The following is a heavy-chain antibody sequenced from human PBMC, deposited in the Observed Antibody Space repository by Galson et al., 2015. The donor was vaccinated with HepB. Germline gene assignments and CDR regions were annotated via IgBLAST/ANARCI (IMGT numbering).Heavy chain of an antibody. J-gene: IGHJ6*02. CDR3: ARFHFAAAANTSSYYFGLDF. V-gene: IGHV2-70*11. D-gene: IGHD6-13*01. CDR2: IDWDDDK. Sequence: ALVKPPQTLTLTCTFSGFSLRSSGMCVTWIRQPPGKALQWLARIDWDDDKEYSPSLKTRLTISKDTSKNQVVLTMTNMDAVDTGPYYCARFHFAAAANTSSYYFGLDFWGQGTTVTVSS. CDR1: GFSLRSSGMC.